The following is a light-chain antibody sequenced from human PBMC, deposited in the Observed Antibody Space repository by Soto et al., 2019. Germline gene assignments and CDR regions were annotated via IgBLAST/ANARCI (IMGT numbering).Light chain of an antibody. CDR2: GNT. CDR3: AAWDDSLNGVV. CDR1: SFNVGSNT. Sequence: QSVLTQPPSASGTPGQRVTISCSGSSFNVGSNTVNWFHQLPGTAPKLLIYGNTQRPSGVPDRFSGSKSGTSASLAISGLQSVDEADYYCAAWDDSLNGVVFGGGTKLTVL. J-gene: IGLJ3*02. V-gene: IGLV1-44*01.